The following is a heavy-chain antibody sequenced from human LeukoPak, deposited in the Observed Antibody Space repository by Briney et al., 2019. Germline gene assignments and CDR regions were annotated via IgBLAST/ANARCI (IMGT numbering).Heavy chain of an antibody. CDR1: GFTVSSNY. V-gene: IGHV3-53*01. CDR2: IYSGGST. Sequence: GGSLRLSCAASGFTVSSNYMSWVRQAPGKGLEWVSVIYSGGSTYYADSVKGRFTISRDNSKNTLYLQMNSLRAEDTAVYYCAREWAYCGGDCYSIFDYWGQGNLVTVSS. D-gene: IGHD2-21*01. J-gene: IGHJ4*02. CDR3: AREWAYCGGDCYSIFDY.